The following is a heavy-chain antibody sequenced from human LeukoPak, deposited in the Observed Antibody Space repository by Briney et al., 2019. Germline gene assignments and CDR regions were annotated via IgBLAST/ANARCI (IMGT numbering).Heavy chain of an antibody. V-gene: IGHV3-74*03. CDR3: ARDLDFGGYSNFDY. J-gene: IGHJ4*02. CDR2: IKSDGSSI. CDR1: GFTFSSYW. Sequence: GGSLRLSCAASGFTFSSYWMHWVRQAPGRGLVWVSRIKSDGSSIMYADSVKGRFTISRDNAKSTLYLQMNSLRAEDTAVYYCARDLDFGGYSNFDYWGQGTLVTVSS. D-gene: IGHD4-23*01.